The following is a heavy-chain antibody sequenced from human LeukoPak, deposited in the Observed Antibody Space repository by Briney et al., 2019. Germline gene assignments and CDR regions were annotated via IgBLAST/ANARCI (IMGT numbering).Heavy chain of an antibody. D-gene: IGHD3-22*01. CDR1: GDSINNYY. CDR2: IYYSGST. J-gene: IGHJ5*02. Sequence: PSETLSLTCAVSGDSINNYYLSWIRQPPGKGLQWIWYIYYSGSTNYNPSLKSRVTISVDTSKNQFSLKLSSVTAADTAVYYCARCKKNNYDSSGYHGDWFDPWGQGTLVTVSS. V-gene: IGHV4-59*08. CDR3: ARCKKNNYDSSGYHGDWFDP.